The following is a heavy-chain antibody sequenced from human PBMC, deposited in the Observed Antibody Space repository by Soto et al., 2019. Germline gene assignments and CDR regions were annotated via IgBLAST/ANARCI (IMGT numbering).Heavy chain of an antibody. Sequence: QVQLVESGGGLVEPGGSLRLSCATSGFTFSDHYMSWIRQAPGKALAWVAYISGSGFTIYNADSVKGRFTISRDNAKNSVYLQMDSLRAEDTAVYYCARNTLSAAGSDNYGLDAWGRGTTVAVSS. CDR2: ISGSGFTI. J-gene: IGHJ6*02. CDR1: GFTFSDHY. V-gene: IGHV3-11*01. D-gene: IGHD6-13*01. CDR3: ARNTLSAAGSDNYGLDA.